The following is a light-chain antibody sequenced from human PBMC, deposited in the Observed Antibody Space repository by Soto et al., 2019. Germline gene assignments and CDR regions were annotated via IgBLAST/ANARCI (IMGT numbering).Light chain of an antibody. J-gene: IGLJ1*01. CDR3: SSYTSSRAYV. CDR1: SSDVGGYNY. V-gene: IGLV2-14*01. CDR2: EVS. Sequence: QSALTQPASVSGSPGQSITISCTGTSSDVGGYNYVSWYQQQSGKAPKLMIHEVSNRPSGVSNRFSGSKSGNTASLTISGLQAEDEADYYCSSYTSSRAYVFAIGTKLTVL.